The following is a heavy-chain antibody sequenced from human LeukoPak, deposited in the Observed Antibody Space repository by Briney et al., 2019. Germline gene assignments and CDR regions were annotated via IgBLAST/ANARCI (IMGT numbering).Heavy chain of an antibody. CDR1: GFTFSSYA. Sequence: GGSLRLSCAASGFTFSSYAMHWVRQAPGKGLEWVAVISYDGSNKYYADSVRGRFTISRDNSKNTLYLQMNSLRAEDTAVYYCARDRAAAGTGCYFDYWGQGTLVTVSS. V-gene: IGHV3-30-3*01. J-gene: IGHJ4*02. CDR2: ISYDGSNK. CDR3: ARDRAAAGTGCYFDY. D-gene: IGHD6-13*01.